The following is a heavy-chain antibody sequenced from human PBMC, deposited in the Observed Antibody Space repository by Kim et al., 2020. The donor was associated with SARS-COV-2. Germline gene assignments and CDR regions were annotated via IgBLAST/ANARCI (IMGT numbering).Heavy chain of an antibody. D-gene: IGHD3-3*01. V-gene: IGHV4-59*13. J-gene: IGHJ6*02. CDR3: ARAPEWLSYEDYYVMDV. CDR1: GGSISSYY. Sequence: SETLSLTCTVSGGSISSYYWSWIRQPPGKGLEWIGYIYYSGSTNYNPSLKSRVTISVDTSKNQFSLKLSSVTAADTAVYYCARAPEWLSYEDYYVMDVWGQGTTVTVSS. CDR2: IYYSGST.